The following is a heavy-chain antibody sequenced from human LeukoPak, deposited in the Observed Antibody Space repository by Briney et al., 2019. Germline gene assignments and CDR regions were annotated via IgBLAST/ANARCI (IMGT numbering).Heavy chain of an antibody. CDR2: ISSDGSST. V-gene: IGHV3-74*01. D-gene: IGHD6-19*01. CDR1: GFTFSSHW. CDR3: ARISLSGWVNDH. Sequence: GGSLTLSCAASGFTFSSHWMHWVRQAPGKGLVWVTRISSDGSSTSYADSVKGRFTISRDNAKNTLCLQMSSLRAEDTAMYYCARISLSGWVNDHWGQGTLVTVSS. J-gene: IGHJ4*02.